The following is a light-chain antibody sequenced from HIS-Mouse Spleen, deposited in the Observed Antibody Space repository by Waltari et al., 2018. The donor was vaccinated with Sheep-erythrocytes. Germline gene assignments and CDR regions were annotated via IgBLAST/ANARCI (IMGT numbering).Light chain of an antibody. Sequence: QSALTQPASVSGSPGQSITISCTRTSSDVGCYNLVSWYQQHPGKAPKLRIYEGSKRPSGVSNRFSGSKSGNTASLTISGLQAEDEADYYCCSYAGSSTPWVFGGGTKLTVL. CDR1: SSDVGCYNL. CDR2: EGS. J-gene: IGLJ3*02. CDR3: CSYAGSSTPWV. V-gene: IGLV2-23*01.